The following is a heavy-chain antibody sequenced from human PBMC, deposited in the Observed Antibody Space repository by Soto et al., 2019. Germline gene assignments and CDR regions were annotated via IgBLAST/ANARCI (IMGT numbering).Heavy chain of an antibody. CDR2: ISRSGADT. D-gene: IGHD1-26*01. Sequence: GGSLRLSCAASGFTFDEYTMSWVRQAPGKRLEWVSAISRSGADTYYADSVKGRFTISRDNSKNTMYLQMNSLRAEDTAVYYYAKGFYYVGLDYWGLRTLVTVSS. CDR3: AKGFYYVGLDY. CDR1: GFTFDEYT. V-gene: IGHV3-23*01. J-gene: IGHJ4*02.